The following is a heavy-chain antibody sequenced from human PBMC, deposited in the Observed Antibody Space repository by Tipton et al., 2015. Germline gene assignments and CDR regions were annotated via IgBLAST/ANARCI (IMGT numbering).Heavy chain of an antibody. CDR3: ARSLFPETAGLENWFDP. CDR2: IFHRGDT. D-gene: IGHD6-13*01. J-gene: IGHJ5*02. CDR1: GYSISSGYY. Sequence: TLSLTCDVSGYSISSGYYWGWIRQPPGKGLEWIGSIFHRGDTNYTPSLKSRVTISIDTSRNQFSLKLSSVTAADTAVYYCARSLFPETAGLENWFDPWGQGTLVTVSS. V-gene: IGHV4-38-2*01.